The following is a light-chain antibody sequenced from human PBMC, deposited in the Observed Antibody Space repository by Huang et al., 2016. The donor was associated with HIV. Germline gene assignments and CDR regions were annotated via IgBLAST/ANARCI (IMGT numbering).Light chain of an antibody. V-gene: IGKV3-15*01. CDR2: GAS. J-gene: IGKJ2*01. Sequence: VMTQSPATLSVSPGERATLSCRASESSLRNLAWYQQRPGQPPRLLIYGASVRLPGIPDRFRGSVSGTEFSLTISSLQSEDFAVYYCQQYNKWPPYTYGQGTKLEIK. CDR1: ESSLRN. CDR3: QQYNKWPPYT.